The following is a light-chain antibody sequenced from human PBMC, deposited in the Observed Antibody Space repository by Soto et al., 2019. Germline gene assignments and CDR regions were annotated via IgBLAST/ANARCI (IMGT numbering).Light chain of an antibody. V-gene: IGKV3-11*01. CDR1: QSVGSY. CDR3: QQRGNWPVT. J-gene: IGKJ1*01. Sequence: EIVLTQSPATLSLSPGERATLSCRASQSVGSYFAWYQQKPGQAPRLPIYDASNRATGIPARFSGSGSGTDFTLTIISLEPDDFAVYYCQQRGNWPVTFGQGTRVDIE. CDR2: DAS.